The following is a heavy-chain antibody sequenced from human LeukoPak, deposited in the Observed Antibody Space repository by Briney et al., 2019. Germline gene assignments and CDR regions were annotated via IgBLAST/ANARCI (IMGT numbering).Heavy chain of an antibody. CDR2: ISYDGSNK. Sequence: PGRSLGLSCAASGFTFSSYGMHWVRQAPGKGLEWVAVISYDGSNKYYADSVKGRFTISRDNSKNTLYLQMNSLRAEDTAVYYCAKEQTPTRSSSWWTNDAFDIWGQGTMVTVSS. V-gene: IGHV3-30*18. J-gene: IGHJ3*02. D-gene: IGHD6-13*01. CDR1: GFTFSSYG. CDR3: AKEQTPTRSSSWWTNDAFDI.